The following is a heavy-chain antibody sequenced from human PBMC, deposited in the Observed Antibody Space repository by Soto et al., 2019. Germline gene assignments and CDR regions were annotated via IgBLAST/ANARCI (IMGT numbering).Heavy chain of an antibody. CDR3: ARDLNRLFEEDFRGIPAY. J-gene: IGHJ1*01. CDR2: IGTYNGNT. CDR1: GYTFTSYC. D-gene: IGHD1-20*01. V-gene: IGHV1-18*01. Sequence: GSVNVSCNTSGYTFTSYCMSWGRQAPGQGLEWMGWIGTYNGNTNYAQKLQGRVTLTTDTSTSTAYMELRSLRSDDTAVYYCARDLNRLFEEDFRGIPAYWGQGTLVTVSS.